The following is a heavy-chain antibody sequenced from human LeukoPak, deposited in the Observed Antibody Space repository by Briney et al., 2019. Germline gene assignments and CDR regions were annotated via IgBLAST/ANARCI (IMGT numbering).Heavy chain of an antibody. CDR1: GFTFNSYG. V-gene: IGHV3-74*01. CDR2: INSDGSST. CDR3: ASLDY. J-gene: IGHJ4*02. Sequence: GTSLRLSCAVSGFTFNSYGMHWVRQAPGKGLVWVSSINSDGSSTSYADSVKGRFTISRDNAKNTLYLQMNTLRAEDTAVYYCASLDYWGQGTPVTVSS.